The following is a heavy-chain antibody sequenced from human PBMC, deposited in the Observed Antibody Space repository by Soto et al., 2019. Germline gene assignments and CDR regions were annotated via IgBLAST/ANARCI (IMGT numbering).Heavy chain of an antibody. J-gene: IGHJ5*02. Sequence: PSETLSLTCTVSGGSISSSSYYWGWIRQPPGKGLEWIGSIYYSGSTYYNPSLKSRVTISVDTSKNQFSLKLSSVTAADTAVYYCARQAAAGWFDPWGQGTLVTVSS. CDR2: IYYSGST. V-gene: IGHV4-39*01. CDR3: ARQAAAGWFDP. CDR1: GGSISSSSYY. D-gene: IGHD6-13*01.